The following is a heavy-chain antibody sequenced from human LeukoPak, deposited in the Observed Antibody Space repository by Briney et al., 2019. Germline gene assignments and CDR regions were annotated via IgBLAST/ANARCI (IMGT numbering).Heavy chain of an antibody. CDR1: GYTFTSYD. D-gene: IGHD6-13*01. CDR2: MNPNSGNT. J-gene: IGHJ4*02. Sequence: ASVKVSCKASGYTFTSYDINWVRQATGQGLEWMGWMNPNSGNTGYAQKFQGRVTMTRNTSISTAYMELSSLRSEDTAVYYCASSIAAAGTGFDYWGQGTLVTVSS. V-gene: IGHV1-8*01. CDR3: ASSIAAAGTGFDY.